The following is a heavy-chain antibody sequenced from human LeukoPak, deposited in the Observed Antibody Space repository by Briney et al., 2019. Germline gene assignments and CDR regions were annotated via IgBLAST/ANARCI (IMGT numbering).Heavy chain of an antibody. V-gene: IGHV4-38-2*02. Sequence: SETLSLTCTVSGYSISSGYYWGWIRQPPGKGLEWVGSIYHSGSTYYNPSLRSRVTISVDTSKNQFSLKLSSVTAADTAVYYCARDLVGSGTGNFDYWGQGTLVTVSS. D-gene: IGHD3-10*01. CDR1: GYSISSGYY. J-gene: IGHJ4*02. CDR3: ARDLVGSGTGNFDY. CDR2: IYHSGST.